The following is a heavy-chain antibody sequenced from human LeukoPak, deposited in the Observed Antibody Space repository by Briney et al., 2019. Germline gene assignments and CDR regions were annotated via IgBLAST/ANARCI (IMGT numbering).Heavy chain of an antibody. Sequence: PGGSLRLSCVASGFTVSSNYMSWVRQAPGKGLEWVSVIYSGSSTYYAESVKGRFTISRNTSKNTLYLQMNGLGADDTAVYYCARDRRSGWYVYDYWGQGTLVTVSS. CDR2: IYSGSST. D-gene: IGHD6-19*01. V-gene: IGHV3-53*01. CDR1: GFTVSSNY. J-gene: IGHJ4*02. CDR3: ARDRRSGWYVYDY.